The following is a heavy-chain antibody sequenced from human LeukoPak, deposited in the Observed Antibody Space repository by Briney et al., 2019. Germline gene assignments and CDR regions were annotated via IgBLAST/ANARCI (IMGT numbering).Heavy chain of an antibody. Sequence: SETLSLTCTVSGGSISSYYWSWIRQSPGKGLEWIGYIYYSGSTNYNPSLKSRVTISVDTSKNQFSLKLSSVTAADTAVYYCARGSRPVYNPLTGKRYFDYWGQGTLVTVSS. V-gene: IGHV4-59*01. D-gene: IGHD3-9*01. J-gene: IGHJ4*02. CDR1: GGSISSYY. CDR2: IYYSGST. CDR3: ARGSRPVYNPLTGKRYFDY.